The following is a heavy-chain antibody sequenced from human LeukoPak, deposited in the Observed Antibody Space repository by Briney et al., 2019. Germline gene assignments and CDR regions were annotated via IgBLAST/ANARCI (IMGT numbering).Heavy chain of an antibody. D-gene: IGHD6-13*01. V-gene: IGHV3-33*01. CDR3: ARGPQQLVPYYFDY. J-gene: IGHJ4*02. CDR2: IWYDGSKK. CDR1: VFTFSSYG. Sequence: PGGSLRLSCAASVFTFSSYGMHWVRQAPGKGLEWVAVIWYDGSKKYYADSVKGRFTISRDNSKNTLYLQMNSLRAEDTAVYYCARGPQQLVPYYFDYWGQGTLVTVSS.